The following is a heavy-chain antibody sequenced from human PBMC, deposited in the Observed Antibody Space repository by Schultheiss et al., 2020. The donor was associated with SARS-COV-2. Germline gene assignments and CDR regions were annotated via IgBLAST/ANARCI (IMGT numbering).Heavy chain of an antibody. CDR2: ISGSGGST. CDR3: AKEYVDTAMVDYYYYYMDV. CDR1: GFTFSSYA. Sequence: GGSLRLSCAASGFTFSSYAMSWVRQAPGKGLEWVSAISGSGGSTYYADSVKGRFTISRDNSKNTLYLQMNSLRAEDTAVYYCAKEYVDTAMVDYYYYYMDVWGKGTTVTVSS. J-gene: IGHJ6*03. D-gene: IGHD5-18*01. V-gene: IGHV3-23*01.